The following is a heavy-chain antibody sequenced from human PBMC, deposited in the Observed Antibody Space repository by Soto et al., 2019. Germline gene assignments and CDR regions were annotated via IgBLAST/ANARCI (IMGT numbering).Heavy chain of an antibody. CDR2: IRSKAYGGTT. D-gene: IGHD3-22*01. CDR1: GFTFGDYA. Sequence: SLRLSCTASGFTFGDYAMSWVRQAPGKGLEWVGFIRSKAYGGTTEYAASVKGRFTISRDDSKSIAYLQMNSLKTEDTAVYYCTRDSYYYDSSGYDRAFDIWGQGTMVTVSS. V-gene: IGHV3-49*04. CDR3: TRDSYYYDSSGYDRAFDI. J-gene: IGHJ3*02.